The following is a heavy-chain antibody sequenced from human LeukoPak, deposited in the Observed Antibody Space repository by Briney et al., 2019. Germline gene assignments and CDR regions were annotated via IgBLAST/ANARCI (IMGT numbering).Heavy chain of an antibody. CDR2: IYHSGST. J-gene: IGHJ4*02. CDR3: ARGGWNDGPDY. CDR1: GFTFSSYSM. Sequence: LRLSCAASGFTFSSYSMNWVRQAPGKGLDYIGYIYHSGSTYYNPSLKSRVTISVDTSKNQFSLKLSSVTAADTAVYFCARGGWNDGPDYWGQGTLVTVSS. V-gene: IGHV4-30-2*05. D-gene: IGHD1-1*01.